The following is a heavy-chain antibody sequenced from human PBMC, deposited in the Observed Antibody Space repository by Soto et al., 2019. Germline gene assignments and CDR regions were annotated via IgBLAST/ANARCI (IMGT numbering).Heavy chain of an antibody. CDR3: ARRGAGLDY. CDR2: AYPGNSDV. V-gene: IGHV5-51*01. J-gene: IGHJ4*02. Sequence: GESLKISCQGSVYSFTRYWIGWVRQLPGKGLEWMGIAYPGNSDVTYSPSFEGRVTISTDKSINTAYLQWRGLKASDTAMYYCARRGAGLDYWGQGTLVTVSS. CDR1: VYSFTRYW.